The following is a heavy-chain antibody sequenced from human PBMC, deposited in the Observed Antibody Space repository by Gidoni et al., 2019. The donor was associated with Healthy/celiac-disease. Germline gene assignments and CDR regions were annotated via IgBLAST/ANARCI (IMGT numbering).Heavy chain of an antibody. D-gene: IGHD2-15*01. CDR3: ARSPRGVVVPFDY. Sequence: VQLVQSGAEVQKPGASVKVSCKASGYTFTGYYMHWVRQAPGQGLEWMGWINPNSGGTNYAQKFQGWVTMTRDTSISTAYMELSRLRSDDTAVYYCARSPRGVVVPFDYWGQGTLVTVSS. CDR2: INPNSGGT. J-gene: IGHJ4*02. V-gene: IGHV1-2*04. CDR1: GYTFTGYY.